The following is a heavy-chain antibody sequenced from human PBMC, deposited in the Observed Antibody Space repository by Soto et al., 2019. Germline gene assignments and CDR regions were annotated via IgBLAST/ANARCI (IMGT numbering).Heavy chain of an antibody. CDR2: IYASGGT. CDR1: GFSLSSGGGA. D-gene: IGHD6-6*01. CDR3: GHRRDVATRCWFDP. V-gene: IGHV2-5*01. J-gene: IGHJ5*02. Sequence: QITLKESGPTLVKSTQTLTLTCTFSGFSLSSGGGAVGWIRQPPGKALEWLAIIYASGGTHYSPSLKTRLTTXTXTXXNQVVLTMTHMDPADTATYYCGHRRDVATRCWFDPWGQGILVTVSS.